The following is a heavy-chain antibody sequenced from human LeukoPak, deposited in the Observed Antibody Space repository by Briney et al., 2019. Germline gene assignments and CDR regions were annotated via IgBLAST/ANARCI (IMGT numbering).Heavy chain of an antibody. CDR3: AKHRTGGTYGDYGFDY. CDR2: IGYDGSKT. J-gene: IGHJ4*02. Sequence: GGSLRLSCAASGFTFSTYGMNWVRQAPGKGLELVASIGYDGSKTYYADSVKGRFTISRDNSKNTLYLQMNSLRAEDTAVYYCAKHRTGGTYGDYGFDYWGQGTLVPVSS. CDR1: GFTFSTYG. V-gene: IGHV3-30*02. D-gene: IGHD4-17*01.